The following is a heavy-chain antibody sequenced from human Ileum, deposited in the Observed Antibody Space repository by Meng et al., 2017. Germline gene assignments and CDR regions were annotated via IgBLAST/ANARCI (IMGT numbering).Heavy chain of an antibody. CDR2: IYYGGST. CDR3: ARRAHYGDPPR. J-gene: IGHJ4*02. CDR1: SGSFTNNNYY. Sequence: QLRLQESGPGLVKPSETLSLTCSVSSGSFTNNNYYWVWIRRPPGKGLEWIGSIYYGGSTYYNPSLKSRVTISVDTSTNQFSLKLISVTAADTAVYYRARRAHYGDPPRWGQGTLVTVSS. V-gene: IGHV4-39*01. D-gene: IGHD4-17*01.